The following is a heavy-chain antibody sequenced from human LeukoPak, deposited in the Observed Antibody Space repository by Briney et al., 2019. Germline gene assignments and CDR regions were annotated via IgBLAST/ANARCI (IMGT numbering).Heavy chain of an antibody. CDR2: ISYDGSNK. V-gene: IGHV3-30*04. D-gene: IGHD3-9*01. CDR3: ARVRHYDILTGYLAN. Sequence: PGRSLRLSCAASGFTFSSYAMHWVRQAPGKGLEWVAVISYDGSNKYYADSVKGRSTISRDNSKNTLYLQMNSLRAEDTAVYYCARVRHYDILTGYLANWGQGTLVTVSS. J-gene: IGHJ4*02. CDR1: GFTFSSYA.